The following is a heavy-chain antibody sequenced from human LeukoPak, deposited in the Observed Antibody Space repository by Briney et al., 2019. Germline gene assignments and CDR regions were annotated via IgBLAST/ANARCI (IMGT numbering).Heavy chain of an antibody. V-gene: IGHV3-49*03. Sequence: GGSLRLFCTASGFTFGDYAMIWIRQAPGKGLEWVGLIRSKAYGETADYAASVKGRFTISRDDSKAIAYLQMNSLKTEDTAVYHCTRDRGAYNLYDYWGQGTLVTVSS. D-gene: IGHD1-1*01. CDR3: TRDRGAYNLYDY. J-gene: IGHJ4*02. CDR2: IRSKAYGETA. CDR1: GFTFGDYA.